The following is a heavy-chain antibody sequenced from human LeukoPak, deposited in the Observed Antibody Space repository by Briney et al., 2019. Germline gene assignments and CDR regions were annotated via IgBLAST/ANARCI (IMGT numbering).Heavy chain of an antibody. Sequence: GGSLRLSCAASGFTFSSHWMTWVRQAPGKGLEWVGNIKQGGSEKHYVDSVKGRFTISRDDAKNSLYLQMNNLTVEDTAVYYCAREAKGSGGKDYWGQGTLVTVSS. CDR3: AREAKGSGGKDY. V-gene: IGHV3-7*05. D-gene: IGHD4-23*01. CDR1: GFTFSSHW. J-gene: IGHJ4*02. CDR2: IKQGGSEK.